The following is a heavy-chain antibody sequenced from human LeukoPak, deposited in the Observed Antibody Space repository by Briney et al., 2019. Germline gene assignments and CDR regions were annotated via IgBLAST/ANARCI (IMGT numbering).Heavy chain of an antibody. V-gene: IGHV4-39*07. CDR1: GGSISSSSYY. D-gene: IGHD6-13*01. Sequence: PSETLSLTCTVSGGSISSSSYYWGWIRQPPGKGLEWIGSIYYSGSTYYNPSLKSRVTISVDTSKNQFSLKLSSVTAADTAVYYCARRSTGYSSSWPLQRGAFDIWGQGTMVTVSS. J-gene: IGHJ3*02. CDR3: ARRSTGYSSSWPLQRGAFDI. CDR2: IYYSGST.